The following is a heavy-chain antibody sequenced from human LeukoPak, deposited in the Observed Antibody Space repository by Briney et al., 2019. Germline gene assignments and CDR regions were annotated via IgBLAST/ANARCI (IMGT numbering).Heavy chain of an antibody. CDR3: AKDPRLSYWGPNYYMDV. V-gene: IGHV3-23*01. CDR1: RFTFNSYG. CDR2: ISGSGGST. J-gene: IGHJ6*03. Sequence: PGGSLRLSCAASRFTFNSYGMSWVRQAPGKGLEWVSAISGSGGSTFYADSVKGRFTISRDNSKNTLYLQMNSLRAEDTAVYYCAKDPRLSYWGPNYYMDVWGKGTTVTVSS. D-gene: IGHD2-8*02.